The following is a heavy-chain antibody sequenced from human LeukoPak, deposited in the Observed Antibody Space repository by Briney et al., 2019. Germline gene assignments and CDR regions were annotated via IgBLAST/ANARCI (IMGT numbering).Heavy chain of an antibody. Sequence: QPGGSLRLSCAASGFTFNSYAMSWVRQAPGKGLEWVSVISDSGDSTYYADSVQGRFTISRDTSKNILYLQMDSLRAHDTAVYFCAREVYLALLDWGQGTLVTVSS. CDR3: AREVYLALLD. CDR2: ISDSGDST. J-gene: IGHJ4*02. CDR1: GFTFNSYA. D-gene: IGHD2-21*02. V-gene: IGHV3-23*01.